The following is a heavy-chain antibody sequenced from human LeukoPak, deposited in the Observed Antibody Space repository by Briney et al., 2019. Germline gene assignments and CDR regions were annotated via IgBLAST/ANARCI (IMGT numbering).Heavy chain of an antibody. CDR3: ARQNSGYDLGPFAY. J-gene: IGHJ4*02. V-gene: IGHV4-59*08. D-gene: IGHD5-12*01. CDR1: GGSISSYY. CDR2: ISYSGST. Sequence: SETLSLTCTVSGGSISSYYWSWIRQPPGKGLEWIAYISYSGSTNYNPSLRSRVTISLDTSKNHFPLKLSSVTAADTAVYYCARQNSGYDLGPFAYWGQGILVIVSS.